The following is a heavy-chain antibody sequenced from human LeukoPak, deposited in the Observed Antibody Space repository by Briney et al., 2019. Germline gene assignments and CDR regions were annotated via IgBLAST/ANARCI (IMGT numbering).Heavy chain of an antibody. D-gene: IGHD3-10*01. J-gene: IGHJ4*02. Sequence: SETLSLTCSVSGVSMNNYYWTWIRQPPGKGLEWIGYIYYSGSTNYNPSLKSRVTISVDTSKNQFSLKLNSVSAADTAVYYCARVPGAFAIDNWGQGTLVTVSS. CDR3: ARVPGAFAIDN. CDR1: GVSMNNYY. CDR2: IYYSGST. V-gene: IGHV4-59*01.